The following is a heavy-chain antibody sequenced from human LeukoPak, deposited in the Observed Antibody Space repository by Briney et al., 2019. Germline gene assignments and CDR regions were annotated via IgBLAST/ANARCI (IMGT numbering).Heavy chain of an antibody. V-gene: IGHV3-30*18. CDR2: ISYDGSNK. Sequence: GGSLRLSCAASGFTFSSYAMSWVRQAPGKGLEWVAVISYDGSNKYYADSVKGRFTISRDNSKNTLYLQMNSLRAEDTAVYYCAKDQYYYDRSGYSYYYYYGMDVWGQGTTVTVSS. CDR1: GFTFSSYA. CDR3: AKDQYYYDRSGYSYYYYYGMDV. D-gene: IGHD3-22*01. J-gene: IGHJ6*02.